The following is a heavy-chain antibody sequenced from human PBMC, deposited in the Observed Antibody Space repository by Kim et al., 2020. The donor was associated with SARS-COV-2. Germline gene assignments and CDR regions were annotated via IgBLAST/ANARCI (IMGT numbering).Heavy chain of an antibody. Sequence: ASVKVSCKASGYTFTSYAMHWVRQAPGQRLEWMGWINADNGNTKYSQKFQGRVTITRDTSAITAYMELSSLRSEDTAVYYCANELWFGDYIYYYYGMDVWGQGNKVTVSS. V-gene: IGHV1-3*01. CDR3: ANELWFGDYIYYYYGMDV. J-gene: IGHJ6*02. D-gene: IGHD3-10*01. CDR1: GYTFTSYA. CDR2: INADNGNT.